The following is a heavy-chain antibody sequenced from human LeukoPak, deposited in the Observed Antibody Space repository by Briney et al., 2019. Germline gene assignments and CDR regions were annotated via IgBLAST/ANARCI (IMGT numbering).Heavy chain of an antibody. Sequence: QTGGSLRLSCAASGFTVSSNYMSWVRQAPGKGLEWVSGIYSGGSTHYADSVKGRFTISRHDSKNTVHLQMNSLRAEDTAVCYCARGNIHGYNPVYFDYWGQGTLVTVSS. V-gene: IGHV3-53*04. J-gene: IGHJ4*02. CDR1: GFTVSSNY. CDR3: ARGNIHGYNPVYFDY. CDR2: IYSGGST. D-gene: IGHD1-14*01.